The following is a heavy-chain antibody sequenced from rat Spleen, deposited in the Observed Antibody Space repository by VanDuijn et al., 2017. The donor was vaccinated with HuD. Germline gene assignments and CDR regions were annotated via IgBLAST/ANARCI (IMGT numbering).Heavy chain of an antibody. CDR1: GITFNNYW. J-gene: IGHJ2*01. V-gene: IGHV5-29*01. D-gene: IGHD1-9*01. CDR3: ARRHYGYTDYFDY. CDR2: FSYDGIST. Sequence: EVQLVESGGGRVQPGRSLKLSCVASGITFNNYWMTWIRQAPTKGLEWVATFSYDGISTYYRDSVRGRFTVSSDNAKSTLNLQMDSLRSEDTATYYCARRHYGYTDYFDYWGQGVMVTVSS.